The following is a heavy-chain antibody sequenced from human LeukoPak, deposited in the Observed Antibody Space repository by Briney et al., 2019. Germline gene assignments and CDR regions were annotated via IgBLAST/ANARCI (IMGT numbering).Heavy chain of an antibody. CDR2: IYYSGTT. Sequence: SETLSLTCTVSGGSISSRTYYWGWIRQPPGKGLEWIGTIYYSGTTYYNPSLKSRVTISVDTSKNQFSLKLSSVTAADTAVYYCARTTEDCSRTSCYQYWFDPWGQGTLVTVSS. V-gene: IGHV4-39*07. D-gene: IGHD2-2*01. CDR3: ARTTEDCSRTSCYQYWFDP. CDR1: GGSISSRTYY. J-gene: IGHJ5*02.